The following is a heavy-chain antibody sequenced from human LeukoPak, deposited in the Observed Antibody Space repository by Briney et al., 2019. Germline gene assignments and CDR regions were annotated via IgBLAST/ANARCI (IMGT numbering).Heavy chain of an antibody. V-gene: IGHV3-43D*03. CDR2: ISWDGGST. Sequence: PGGSLRLSCAASGFTFDDYAMHWVRQAPGKGLEWVSLISWDGGSTYYADSVKGRFTISRDNSKNSLYLQMNSLRAEDTALYYCAKDIHPPHTQPRIVATGNYYYYGMDVWGQGTTVTVSS. J-gene: IGHJ6*02. CDR1: GFTFDDYA. D-gene: IGHD5-12*01. CDR3: AKDIHPPHTQPRIVATGNYYYYGMDV.